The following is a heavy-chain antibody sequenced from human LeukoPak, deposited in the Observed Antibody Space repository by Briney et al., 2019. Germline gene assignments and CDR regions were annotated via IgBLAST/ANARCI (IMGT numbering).Heavy chain of an antibody. Sequence: TGGSLRLSCAASGFTFSSYSMNWVRQAPGKGLEWVAFIRYDGSKKYSADSAKGRFTISRDNSKNTLYLQMNSLRAEDTAVYYCAKDYNRAYYYGSGFDYWGQGTLVTVSS. CDR1: GFTFSSYS. J-gene: IGHJ4*02. CDR3: AKDYNRAYYYGSGFDY. CDR2: IRYDGSKK. V-gene: IGHV3-30*02. D-gene: IGHD3-10*01.